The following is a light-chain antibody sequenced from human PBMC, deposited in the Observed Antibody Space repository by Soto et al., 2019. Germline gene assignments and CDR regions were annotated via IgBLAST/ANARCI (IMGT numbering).Light chain of an antibody. Sequence: AIQMTQSPSSLSASVGDTVTLTCRASQGIDKDLGWYQQKPGKAPNLLIHAASTLQSGVPSRFSGSGSGTDFALTINSLQPEDFATYYCLQDFTYPFTFGPGTKVDIK. CDR2: AAS. CDR3: LQDFTYPFT. J-gene: IGKJ3*01. CDR1: QGIDKD. V-gene: IGKV1-6*01.